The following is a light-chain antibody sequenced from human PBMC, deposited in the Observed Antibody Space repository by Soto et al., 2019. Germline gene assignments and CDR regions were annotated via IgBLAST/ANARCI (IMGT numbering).Light chain of an antibody. V-gene: IGKV1D-13*01. Sequence: AIQLTQSPSSLSASVGDRVTITCRASQGIGSNLASYHQKPGKPPKVLIYDASTLESGVPSRFSGSQSGTDFTLTISGLQPEDFATYYCQQFSYLPVAFGGGTKVEI. J-gene: IGKJ4*01. CDR3: QQFSYLPVA. CDR2: DAS. CDR1: QGIGSN.